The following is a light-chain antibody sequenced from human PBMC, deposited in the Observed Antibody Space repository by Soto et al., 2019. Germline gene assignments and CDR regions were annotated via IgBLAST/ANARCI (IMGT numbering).Light chain of an antibody. V-gene: IGKV1-39*01. CDR1: QSISSY. CDR3: QLSDSTWT. Sequence: DIQMTQSPSSLSASVGDRVTITCRASQSISSYLNWYQQRPGKAPKLLIYAASSLQSGVQSRFSGSGSGTDFTLTINSLQPEDFASYYCQLSDSTWTFGQGTKVDIK. CDR2: AAS. J-gene: IGKJ1*01.